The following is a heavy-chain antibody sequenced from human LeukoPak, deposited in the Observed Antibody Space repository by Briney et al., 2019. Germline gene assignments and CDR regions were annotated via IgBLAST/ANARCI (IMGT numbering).Heavy chain of an antibody. V-gene: IGHV1-24*01. CDR1: GYTLTELS. CDR2: FDPEDGET. Sequence: ASVKVSCKVFGYTLTELSMHWVRQAPGKGLEWMGGFDPEDGETIYAQKFQGRVTMTEDTSTDTAYMELSSLRSEDTAVYYCATEAAAGTRITFDIWGQGTMVTVSS. CDR3: ATEAAAGTRITFDI. J-gene: IGHJ3*02. D-gene: IGHD6-13*01.